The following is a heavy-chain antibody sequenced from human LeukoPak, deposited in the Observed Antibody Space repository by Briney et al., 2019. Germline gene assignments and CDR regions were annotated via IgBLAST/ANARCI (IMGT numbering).Heavy chain of an antibody. Sequence: ASVKVSCKASGGTFSSYAISWVRQAPGQGLEWMGGIIPIFGTANYAQKFQGRVTITADKSTSTAYMELSSLRSEDTAVYYCARDGQWLDKNWFDPWGQGTLVTVSS. J-gene: IGHJ5*02. CDR3: ARDGQWLDKNWFDP. CDR2: IIPIFGTA. CDR1: GGTFSSYA. D-gene: IGHD6-19*01. V-gene: IGHV1-69*06.